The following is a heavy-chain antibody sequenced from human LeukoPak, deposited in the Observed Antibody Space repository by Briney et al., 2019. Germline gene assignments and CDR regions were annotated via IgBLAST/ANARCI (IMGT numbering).Heavy chain of an antibody. CDR3: AKDPDIVVVVVALDY. J-gene: IGHJ4*02. CDR2: ISGNGGST. CDR1: GFTFSNYA. Sequence: GSLRLSCAASGFTFSNYAMSWVRQAPGKGLEWVSAISGNGGSTYYADSVKGRFTISRDNSKNTLYLQMNSLRAEDTAVYYCAKDPDIVVVVVALDYWGQGTLVTVSS. V-gene: IGHV3-23*01. D-gene: IGHD2-15*01.